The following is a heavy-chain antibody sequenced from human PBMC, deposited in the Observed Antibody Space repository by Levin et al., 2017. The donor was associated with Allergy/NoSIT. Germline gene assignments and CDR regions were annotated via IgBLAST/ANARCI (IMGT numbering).Heavy chain of an antibody. CDR2: INPSGGNT. D-gene: IGHD6-13*01. J-gene: IGHJ2*01. V-gene: IGHV1-46*01. CDR3: ARVGSSWYSNWYFDL. Sequence: ASVKVSCKASGYIFTSYYMHWVRQAPGQGLEWMGIINPSGGNTNYAQKFQGRVTMTSDTSTSTVYMELSSLRSEDTAVYYCARVGSSWYSNWYFDLWGRGTVVTVSS. CDR1: GYIFTSYY.